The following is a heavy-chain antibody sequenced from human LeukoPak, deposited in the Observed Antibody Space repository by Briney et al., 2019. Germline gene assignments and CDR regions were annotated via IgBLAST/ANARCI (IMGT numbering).Heavy chain of an antibody. CDR1: GYSLSSNNW. J-gene: IGHJ3*02. CDR2: IYWTGST. D-gene: IGHD4-17*01. V-gene: IGHV4-28*03. CDR3: ARDDYGDYLDAFDI. Sequence: PSETLSLTCAVSGYSLSSNNWCVWMRQPPGKGLEWIGYIYWTGSTYYNPSLKSRVTMSVDTSKNQFSLKLSSVTAADTAVYYCARDDYGDYLDAFDIWGQGTMVTVSS.